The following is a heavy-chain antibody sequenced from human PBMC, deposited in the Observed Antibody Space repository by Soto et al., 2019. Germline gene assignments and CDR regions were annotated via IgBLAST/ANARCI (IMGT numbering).Heavy chain of an antibody. CDR1: GYTFTGYY. D-gene: IGHD1-7*01. V-gene: IGHV1-2*04. Sequence: EASVKVSYKASGYTFTGYYMHWVRQAPGQGLEWMGWINPNSGGTNYAQKFQGWVTMTRDTSISTAYMELSRLRSDDTAVYYCARDEKITGTNYYGMDVWGQGTTVTVSS. J-gene: IGHJ6*02. CDR3: ARDEKITGTNYYGMDV. CDR2: INPNSGGT.